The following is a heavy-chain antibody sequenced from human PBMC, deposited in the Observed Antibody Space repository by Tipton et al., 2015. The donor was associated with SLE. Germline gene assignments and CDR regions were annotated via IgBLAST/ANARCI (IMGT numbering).Heavy chain of an antibody. CDR2: ISAYNGNT. J-gene: IGHJ4*02. Sequence: QLVQSGAEVKKPGASVKVSCKASGYTFTSYGISWVRQAPGQGLEWMGWISAYNGNTNYAQKLQGRVTMTTDTSTSTAYMELRSPSSDAPAVYYCAGAPIVAPLSVRPLDYWRQGPLVTRSS. CDR3: AGAPIVAPLSVRPLDY. CDR1: GYTFTSYG. D-gene: IGHD5-12*01. V-gene: IGHV1-18*01.